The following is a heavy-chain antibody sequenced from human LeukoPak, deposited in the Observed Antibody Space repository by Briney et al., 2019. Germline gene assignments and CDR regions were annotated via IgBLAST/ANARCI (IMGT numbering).Heavy chain of an antibody. CDR3: ARDNSSGWYFARDNHFDY. Sequence: PGGSLRLSCAASGFTFSSYWMSWVRQAPGKGLEWVANIKQDGSEKYHVDSVKGRFTISRDNAKNSLYLQMNSLRAEDTAVYYCARDNSSGWYFARDNHFDYWGQGTLVTVSS. D-gene: IGHD6-19*01. V-gene: IGHV3-7*01. CDR2: IKQDGSEK. CDR1: GFTFSSYW. J-gene: IGHJ4*02.